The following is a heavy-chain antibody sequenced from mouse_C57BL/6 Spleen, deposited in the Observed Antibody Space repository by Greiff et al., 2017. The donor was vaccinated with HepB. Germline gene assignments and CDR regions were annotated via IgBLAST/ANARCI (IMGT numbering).Heavy chain of an antibody. CDR2: IDPSDSYT. V-gene: IGHV1-50*01. CDR3: AHLYYFDY. Sequence: QVQLQQPGAELVKPGASVKLSCKASGYTFTSYWMQWVKQRPGQGLEWIGEIDPSDSYTNYNQKFKGKATLTVDTASSTAYMQLSSLTSEDSAVYYCAHLYYFDYWGQGTTLTVSS. J-gene: IGHJ2*01. CDR1: GYTFTSYW.